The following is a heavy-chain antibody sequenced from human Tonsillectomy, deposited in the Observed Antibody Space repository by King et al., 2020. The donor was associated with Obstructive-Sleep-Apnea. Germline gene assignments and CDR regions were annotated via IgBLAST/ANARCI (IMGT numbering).Heavy chain of an antibody. CDR3: AGYSPFESSWNFDY. CDR2: IYYSGST. J-gene: IGHJ4*02. D-gene: IGHD6-13*01. Sequence: QLQESGPGLLKPSETLSLTCTVSGGSITNYYWSWIRQPPGKGLEWIGHIYYSGSTNYIPSLKSRVTISVDTSKNHFSLKLSSVTAADTAVNYCAGYSPFESSWNFDYWGQGTLVTVSS. CDR1: GGSITNYY. V-gene: IGHV4-59*08.